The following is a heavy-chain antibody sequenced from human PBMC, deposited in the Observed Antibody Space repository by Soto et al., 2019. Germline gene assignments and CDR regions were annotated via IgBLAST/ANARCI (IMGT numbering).Heavy chain of an antibody. D-gene: IGHD3-10*01. CDR2: IWYDGSNK. J-gene: IGHJ4*02. Sequence: QVQLVESGGGVVQPGRSLRLSCAASGFTFSSYGMHWVRQAPGKGLEWVAVIWYDGSNKYYADSVKGRFTISRDNSNNTLYLQMNSPRAEDTAVYYCARESRYGSGSYLYYWGQGTLVTVSS. CDR3: ARESRYGSGSYLYY. V-gene: IGHV3-33*01. CDR1: GFTFSSYG.